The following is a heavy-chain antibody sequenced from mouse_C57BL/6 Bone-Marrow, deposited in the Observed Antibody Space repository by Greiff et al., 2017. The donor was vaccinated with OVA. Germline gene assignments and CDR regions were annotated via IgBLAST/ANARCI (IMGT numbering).Heavy chain of an antibody. J-gene: IGHJ3*01. CDR2: IYPRSGNT. V-gene: IGHV1-81*01. CDR1: GYPFTSYG. CDR3: ASNDGYYFAWFAY. Sequence: QVQLQQSGAELARPGASVKLSCKASGYPFTSYGISWVKQRTGQGLEWIGEIYPRSGNTYYNEKFKGKATLTADKSSSPAYMELRSLTSEDSAVYFCASNDGYYFAWFAYWGQGTLVTVSA. D-gene: IGHD2-3*01.